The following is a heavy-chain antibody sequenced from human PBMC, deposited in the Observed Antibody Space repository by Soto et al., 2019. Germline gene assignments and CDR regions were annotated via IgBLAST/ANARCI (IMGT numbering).Heavy chain of an antibody. Sequence: PSETLSLTCTVSGGSISSYYWSWIRQPPGKGLEWIGYIYYSGSTNYNPSLKSRVTISVDTSKNQFSLKLSSVTAADTAVYYCASARIRRWLGDYYYGMDVWGQGTKVTVSS. J-gene: IGHJ6*02. CDR1: GGSISSYY. V-gene: IGHV4-59*01. D-gene: IGHD5-18*01. CDR3: ASARIRRWLGDYYYGMDV. CDR2: IYYSGST.